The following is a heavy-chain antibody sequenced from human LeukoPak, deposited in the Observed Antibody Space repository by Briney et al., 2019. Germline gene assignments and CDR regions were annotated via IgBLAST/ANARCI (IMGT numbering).Heavy chain of an antibody. J-gene: IGHJ4*02. V-gene: IGHV4-59*05. CDR1: GFTLTSYA. CDR3: GGGYDSSGYYSLFDY. D-gene: IGHD3-22*01. CDR2: IYYSGST. Sequence: GSLRLSCAASGFTLTSYAMSWVRQAPGKGLEWIGSIYYSGSTYYNPSLKSRVTISVDTSKNQFSLKLSSVTAADTAVYYCGGGYDSSGYYSLFDYWGQGTLVTVSS.